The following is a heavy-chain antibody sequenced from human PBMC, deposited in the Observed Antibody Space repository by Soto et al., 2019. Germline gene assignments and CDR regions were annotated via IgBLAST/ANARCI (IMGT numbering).Heavy chain of an antibody. J-gene: IGHJ6*03. CDR3: AKDGSAAGGYYYYYYMDV. Sequence: PGGSLRLSCAASGFTFRSYAMSWVRQAPGKGLEWVSAISGSGGSTYYADSVKGRFTISRDNSKNTLYLQMNSLRAEDTAVYYCAKDGSAAGGYYYYYYMDVWGKGTTVTVSS. CDR1: GFTFRSYA. CDR2: ISGSGGST. D-gene: IGHD6-13*01. V-gene: IGHV3-23*01.